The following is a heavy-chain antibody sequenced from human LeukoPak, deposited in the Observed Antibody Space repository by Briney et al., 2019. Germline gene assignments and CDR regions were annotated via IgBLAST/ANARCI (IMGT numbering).Heavy chain of an antibody. V-gene: IGHV3-23*01. J-gene: IGHJ4*02. CDR2: ISGSGGST. D-gene: IGHD2-15*01. CDR3: AKFPESALRGGHRYFDY. CDR1: GFTFSSYA. Sequence: GGSLRLSCAASGFTFSSYAMSWVRQAPGKGLEWVSAISGSGGSTYYADSVKGRFTISRDNSKNTLYLQMNSLRAEDTAVYYCAKFPESALRGGHRYFDYWGQGTLVTVSS.